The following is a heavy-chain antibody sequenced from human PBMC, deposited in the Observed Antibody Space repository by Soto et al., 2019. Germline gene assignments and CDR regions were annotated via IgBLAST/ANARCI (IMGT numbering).Heavy chain of an antibody. CDR1: GGSISSSSYY. Sequence: QLQLQESGPGLVKPSETLSLTCTVSGGSISSSSYYWGWIRQPPGKGLERIGSIYYSGSTYYNPSLKSRVTISVDTSKNQFSLKLSSVTAADTAVYYCARHEATRYSYGLRINWFDPWGQGTLVTVSS. V-gene: IGHV4-39*01. CDR3: ARHEATRYSYGLRINWFDP. J-gene: IGHJ5*02. D-gene: IGHD5-18*01. CDR2: IYYSGST.